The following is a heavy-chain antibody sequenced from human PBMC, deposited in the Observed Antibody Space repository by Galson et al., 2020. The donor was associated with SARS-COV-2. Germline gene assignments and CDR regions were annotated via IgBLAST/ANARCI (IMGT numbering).Heavy chain of an antibody. CDR1: GYTFTGYY. Sequence: ASVKVSCKASGYTFTGYYLHWVRQAPGQGLEWVGWISPNSGGTNYAQKFQGRVTMIRDTSISTAYMELSRLRSDDTAVYYCARVPIKQYDDSGYYYYFDYWGQGTLVTVSS. CDR2: ISPNSGGT. V-gene: IGHV1-2*02. D-gene: IGHD3-22*01. J-gene: IGHJ4*02. CDR3: ARVPIKQYDDSGYYYYFDY.